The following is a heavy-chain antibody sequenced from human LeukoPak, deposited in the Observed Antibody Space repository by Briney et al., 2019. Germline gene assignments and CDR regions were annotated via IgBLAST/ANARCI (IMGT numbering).Heavy chain of an antibody. CDR3: ARAMAAGVESLDY. D-gene: IGHD6-13*01. CDR1: GFTFSDYY. V-gene: IGHV3-11*05. J-gene: IGHJ4*02. Sequence: GGSLRLSCAASGFTFSDYYMTWIRQAPGRGLEWISYINGSSSDTKYADSVKGRFTISRDNAKNSVYLLMNSLRAEDTAVYYCARAMAAGVESLDYWGQGTLVTVSS. CDR2: INGSSSDT.